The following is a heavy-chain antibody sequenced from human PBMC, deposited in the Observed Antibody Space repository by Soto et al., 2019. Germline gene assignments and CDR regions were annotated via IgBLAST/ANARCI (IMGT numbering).Heavy chain of an antibody. D-gene: IGHD3-9*01. J-gene: IGHJ4*02. CDR1: GFTFSSRS. CDR3: AHMTGFDY. Sequence: LRLSCAASGFTFSSRSMSWVRQAPGKGLEWVSTISASGATTYYADSVKGRFTISRDNSKNTLYLQMNSLRVEDTAVYYCAHMTGFDYWGQGTLVTVSS. CDR2: ISASGATT. V-gene: IGHV3-23*01.